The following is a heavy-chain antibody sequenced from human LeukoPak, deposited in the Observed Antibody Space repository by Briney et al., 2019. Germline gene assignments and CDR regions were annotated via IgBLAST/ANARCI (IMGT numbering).Heavy chain of an antibody. CDR3: ARDGYDFWSGYYTFDY. J-gene: IGHJ4*02. D-gene: IGHD3-3*01. CDR1: GYTFTSYG. CDR2: ISAYNGNT. Sequence: GASVKVSCKASGYTFTSYGISWVRQAPGQGLEWMGWISAYNGNTNYAQKLQGRVTMTTDTSTSTAYMELRSLSSDDTAVYYCARDGYDFWSGYYTFDYWGQGTLVTVSS. V-gene: IGHV1-18*01.